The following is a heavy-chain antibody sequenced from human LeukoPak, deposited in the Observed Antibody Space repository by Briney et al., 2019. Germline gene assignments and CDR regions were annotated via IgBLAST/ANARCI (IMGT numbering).Heavy chain of an antibody. CDR3: ARVGNGYCSGGTCPGAFDI. J-gene: IGHJ3*02. Sequence: SETLSLTCTVSGDSISSYYWSWIRQPPGKGLEWIGYIYYSGSTYYNPSLKSRVTISVDTSKNHFSLKLSSVTAADTAVYYCARVGNGYCSGGTCPGAFDIWGQGTMVTVSS. CDR1: GDSISSYY. CDR2: IYYSGST. V-gene: IGHV4-59*12. D-gene: IGHD2-15*01.